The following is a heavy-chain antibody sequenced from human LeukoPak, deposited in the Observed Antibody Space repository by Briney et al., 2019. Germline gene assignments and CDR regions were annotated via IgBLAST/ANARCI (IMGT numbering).Heavy chain of an antibody. CDR2: IYSGGST. CDR1: GGSISDFY. CDR3: ARDFDF. V-gene: IGHV4-4*07. J-gene: IGHJ4*02. Sequence: SETLSLTCTVSGGSISDFYWSWFRQPAGKGLEWIGRIYSGGSTNYNPSLKSRVTMSVDTSKKQFSLNLGSVTAADTAVYYCARDFDFWGQGTLVTVSS.